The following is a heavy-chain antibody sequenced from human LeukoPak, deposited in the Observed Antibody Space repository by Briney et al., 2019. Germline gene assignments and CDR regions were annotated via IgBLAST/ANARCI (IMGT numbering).Heavy chain of an antibody. D-gene: IGHD1-1*01. CDR3: ARGLSDNWNDNGAFDT. CDR2: INHSGST. Sequence: PSETLSLTCAVYGGSFSGYYWSWIRQPPGKGLEWIGEINHSGSTNYNPSLKSRVTISVDTSKNQFSLKLSSVTAADTAVYYCARGLSDNWNDNGAFDTWGQGTMVTVSS. J-gene: IGHJ3*02. CDR1: GGSFSGYY. V-gene: IGHV4-34*01.